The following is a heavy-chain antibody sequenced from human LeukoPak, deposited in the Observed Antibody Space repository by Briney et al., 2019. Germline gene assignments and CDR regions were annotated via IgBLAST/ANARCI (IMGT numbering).Heavy chain of an antibody. CDR1: ADSFSGYL. J-gene: IGHJ3*02. CDR3: ARHGGSYYGDAFDI. D-gene: IGHD1-26*01. Sequence: SETLSLTCTVSADSFSGYLWVWIRQPPGKGLEWIGYIYYSGSTNYNPSLKSRVTISVDTSKNQFSLKLSSVTAADTAVYYCARHGGSYYGDAFDIWGQGTMVTVSS. V-gene: IGHV4-59*08. CDR2: IYYSGST.